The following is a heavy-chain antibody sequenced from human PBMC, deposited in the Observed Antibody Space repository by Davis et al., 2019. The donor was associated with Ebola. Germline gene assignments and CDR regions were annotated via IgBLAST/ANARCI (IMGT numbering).Heavy chain of an antibody. Sequence: PGGSLRPSCTASGFTSSGAALHWVRQASGKGLEWIGRIRSKSNSYATAYAASVEGRFTISRDDSKNTAYLQMNSLRTEDTALYYCTRLYGNGWTGVDYWGQGTLVTVSS. CDR3: TRLYGNGWTGVDY. CDR1: GFTSSGAA. J-gene: IGHJ4*02. CDR2: IRSKSNSYAT. D-gene: IGHD6-19*01. V-gene: IGHV3-73*01.